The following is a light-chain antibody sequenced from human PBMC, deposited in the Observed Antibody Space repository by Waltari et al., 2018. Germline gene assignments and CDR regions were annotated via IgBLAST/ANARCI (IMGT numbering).Light chain of an antibody. CDR3: SAYTSSATLA. Sequence: QSALTQPASLSGAPGQSITISCTGTSSNIGFHTHVSWYQQHPGQAPRLLMYDVNSRPSGFSNRFSGSKSGNTASLTISGLQADDEAHYYCSAYTSSATLAFGGGTGLTVL. V-gene: IGLV2-14*03. CDR1: SSNIGFHTH. J-gene: IGLJ2*01. CDR2: DVN.